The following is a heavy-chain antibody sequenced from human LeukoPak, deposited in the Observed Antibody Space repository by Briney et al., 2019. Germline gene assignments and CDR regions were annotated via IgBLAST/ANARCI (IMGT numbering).Heavy chain of an antibody. J-gene: IGHJ4*02. D-gene: IGHD3-10*01. CDR3: AKGPYGSGSKYFDY. V-gene: IGHV3-9*01. Sequence: GGSLRLSCAASGFTFDDYAMHWVRQAPGKGLGWVSGISWNSGSIGYADSVKGRFTISRDNAKNSLYLQMNSLRAEDTALYYCAKGPYGSGSKYFDYWGQGTLVTVSS. CDR1: GFTFDDYA. CDR2: ISWNSGSI.